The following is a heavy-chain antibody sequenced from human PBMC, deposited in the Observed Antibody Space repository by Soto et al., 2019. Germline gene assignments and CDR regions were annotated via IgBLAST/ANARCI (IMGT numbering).Heavy chain of an antibody. J-gene: IGHJ3*02. CDR3: ARVYDSSGYYWGDAFDI. CDR1: GGSISSYY. Sequence: SETLSLTCTVSGGSISSYYWSWIRQPAGEGLEWIGRIYTSGSTTYNPSLKSRVTMSVDTSKNQFSLKLNSVTAADTAVFYCARVYDSSGYYWGDAFDIWGQGTMVTVSS. CDR2: IYTSGST. D-gene: IGHD3-22*01. V-gene: IGHV4-4*07.